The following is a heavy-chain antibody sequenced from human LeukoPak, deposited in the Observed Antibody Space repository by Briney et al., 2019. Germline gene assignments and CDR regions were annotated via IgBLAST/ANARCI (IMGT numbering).Heavy chain of an antibody. V-gene: IGHV1-2*02. J-gene: IGHJ4*02. CDR3: ARDPHCSGGSCYPGDFDY. Sequence: GASVKVSCKASGYTFTGYYMHWVRQAPGQGLEWMGWINPNSGGTNYAQKFQGRVTMTRDTSISAAYMELSRLRSDDTAVYYCARDPHCSGGSCYPGDFDYWGQGTLVTVSS. CDR1: GYTFTGYY. CDR2: INPNSGGT. D-gene: IGHD2-15*01.